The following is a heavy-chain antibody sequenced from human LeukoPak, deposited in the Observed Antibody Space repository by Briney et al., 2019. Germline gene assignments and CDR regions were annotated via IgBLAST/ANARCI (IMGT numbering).Heavy chain of an antibody. J-gene: IGHJ3*02. CDR2: IWYDGSNK. Sequence: PGGSLRLSCAASGFTFSSYGMHWVRQAPGKGLEWVAVIWYDGSNKYYADSVKGRFTISRDNSKNTLYLQMNSLRAEDTAVYYCANSGGDWQGREDAFDIWGQGTMVTVSS. CDR1: GFTFSSYG. V-gene: IGHV3-30*02. D-gene: IGHD2-21*02. CDR3: ANSGGDWQGREDAFDI.